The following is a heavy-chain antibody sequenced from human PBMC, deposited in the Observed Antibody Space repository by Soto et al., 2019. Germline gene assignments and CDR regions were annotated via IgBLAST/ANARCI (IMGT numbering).Heavy chain of an antibody. J-gene: IGHJ2*01. Sequence: GGSLRLSCAASGFTFSSYAMSWVRQAPGKGLEWVSAISGSGGSTYYADSVKGLFTISRDNSKNTLYLQMNSLRAEDTAVYYCAKCIAAAVYWYFDLWGRGTLVTVSS. D-gene: IGHD6-13*01. CDR1: GFTFSSYA. CDR2: ISGSGGST. CDR3: AKCIAAAVYWYFDL. V-gene: IGHV3-23*01.